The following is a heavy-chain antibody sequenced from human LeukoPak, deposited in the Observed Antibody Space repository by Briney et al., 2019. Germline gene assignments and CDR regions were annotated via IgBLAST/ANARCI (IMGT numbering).Heavy chain of an antibody. CDR3: GSLATPGLYFDY. D-gene: IGHD6-6*01. CDR1: GGSISSGGYS. V-gene: IGHV4-30-2*05. CDR2: IHHSGST. J-gene: IGHJ4*02. Sequence: SQTLSLTCAVSGGSISSGGYSWSWIRQPPGKGLEWIGYIHHSGSTFYNPSLKSRITISVDTSKYQFSLRLRSVTAADTAVYYCGSLATPGLYFDYWGLGTLVTVSS.